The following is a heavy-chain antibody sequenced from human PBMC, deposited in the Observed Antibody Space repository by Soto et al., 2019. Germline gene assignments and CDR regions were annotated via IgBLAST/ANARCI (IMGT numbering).Heavy chain of an antibody. D-gene: IGHD3-22*01. CDR1: GFTFSSYG. V-gene: IGHV3-30*03. Sequence: GGSLRLSCAASGFTFSSYGMHWVRQAPGKGLEWVAVISYDGSNKYYADSVKGRFTISRDNSKNTLYLQMNSLRAEDTAVYYCARMTYYARDAFDIWGQGTMVTVSS. J-gene: IGHJ3*02. CDR3: ARMTYYARDAFDI. CDR2: ISYDGSNK.